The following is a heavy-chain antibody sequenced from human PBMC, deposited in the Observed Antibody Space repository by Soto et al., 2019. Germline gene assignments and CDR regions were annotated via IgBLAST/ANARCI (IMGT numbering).Heavy chain of an antibody. V-gene: IGHV4-31*03. CDR3: ARVAEMATFYFDY. D-gene: IGHD5-12*01. J-gene: IGHJ4*02. Sequence: LSCTVSGGSISSGGYYWSWIRQHPGKGLEWIGYIYYSGSTYYNPSLKSRVTISVDTSKNQFSLKLSSVTAADTAVYYCARVAEMATFYFDYWGQGTLVTVSS. CDR1: GGSISSGGYY. CDR2: IYYSGST.